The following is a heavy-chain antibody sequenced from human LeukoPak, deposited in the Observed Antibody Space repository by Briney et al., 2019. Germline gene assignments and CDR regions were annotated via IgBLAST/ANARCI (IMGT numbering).Heavy chain of an antibody. V-gene: IGHV3-7*01. D-gene: IGHD6-13*01. CDR3: ARERAAAGTRNY. CDR2: IKQDGSEK. CDR1: GFTFSSYS. J-gene: IGHJ4*02. Sequence: GGSLRLSCAASGFTFSSYSMNWVRQAPGKGLEWVANIKQDGSEKYYVDSVKGRFTISRDNAKNSLYLQMNSLRAEDTAVYYCARERAAAGTRNYWGQGTLVTVSS.